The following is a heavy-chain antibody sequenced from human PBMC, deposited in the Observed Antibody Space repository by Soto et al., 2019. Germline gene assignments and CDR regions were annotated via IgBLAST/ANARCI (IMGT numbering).Heavy chain of an antibody. CDR1: GYTFTGYY. CDR3: ARAMGGLYYYYYGMDV. CDR2: INPNSGGT. Sequence: GASVKVSCKASGYTFTGYYMHWVRQAPGQGLEWMGWINPNSGGTNYAQKFQGWVTMTRDTSISTAYMELSSLRSEDTAVYYCARAMGGLYYYYYGMDVWGKGTTVTVSS. J-gene: IGHJ6*04. V-gene: IGHV1-2*04. D-gene: IGHD1-26*01.